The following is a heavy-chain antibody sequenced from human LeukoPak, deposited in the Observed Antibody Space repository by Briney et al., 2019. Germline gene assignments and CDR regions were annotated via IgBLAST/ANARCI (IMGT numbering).Heavy chain of an antibody. J-gene: IGHJ3*02. CDR1: GGSIGSYY. V-gene: IGHV4-59*01. CDR3: ARYSSNDAFDI. D-gene: IGHD6-13*01. Sequence: SETLSLTCTVSGGSIGSYYWSWIRQPPGKGLEWIGYIYYSGSTNYNPSLKSRVTISVDTSKNQFSLKLSSVTAADTAVYYCARYSSNDAFDIWGQGTMVTVSS. CDR2: IYYSGST.